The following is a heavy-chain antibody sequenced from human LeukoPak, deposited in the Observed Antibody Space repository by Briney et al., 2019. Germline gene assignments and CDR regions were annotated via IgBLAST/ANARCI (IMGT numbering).Heavy chain of an antibody. Sequence: ASVKVSCKASGYTFTSYAMNWVRQAPGQGLEWMGWINTNTGNPTYAQGFTGRFVFSLDTSVSTAYLQISSLKAEDTAVYYCARDFLQCGYDSPCPYYYYYYGMDVWGQGTTVTVSS. D-gene: IGHD5-12*01. J-gene: IGHJ6*02. CDR1: GYTFTSYA. CDR2: INTNTGNP. V-gene: IGHV7-4-1*02. CDR3: ARDFLQCGYDSPCPYYYYYYGMDV.